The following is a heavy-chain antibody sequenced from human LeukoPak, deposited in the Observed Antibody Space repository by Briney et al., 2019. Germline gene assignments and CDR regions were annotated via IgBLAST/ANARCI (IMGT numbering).Heavy chain of an antibody. CDR3: ARDQDPFGPGSYCYFDY. D-gene: IGHD1-26*01. J-gene: IGHJ4*02. V-gene: IGHV3-30-3*01. CDR1: GFTFSSYA. Sequence: GGSLRLSCAASGFTFSSYAMHWVRQAPGKGLEWVAVISYDGSNKYYADSVKGRFTISRDNSKNTLYLQMNSLRAEDTAVYYCARDQDPFGPGSYCYFDYWGQGTLVTVSS. CDR2: ISYDGSNK.